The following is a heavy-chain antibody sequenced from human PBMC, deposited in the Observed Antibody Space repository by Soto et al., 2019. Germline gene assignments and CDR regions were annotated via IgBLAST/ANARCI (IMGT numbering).Heavy chain of an antibody. Sequence: SETLSLSCTASGGSITSSSHFWGWVRQPPGKGLEWIGTIYFTGNTYYTPSLKSRLTMSIDTSKNEFSLRLNSVTAADTAVYYCAGQTFTIAAASYGRSNWFDPWGPGTLVTVSS. CDR2: IYFTGNT. J-gene: IGHJ5*02. CDR1: GGSITSSSHF. CDR3: AGQTFTIAAASYGRSNWFDP. D-gene: IGHD6-25*01. V-gene: IGHV4-39*01.